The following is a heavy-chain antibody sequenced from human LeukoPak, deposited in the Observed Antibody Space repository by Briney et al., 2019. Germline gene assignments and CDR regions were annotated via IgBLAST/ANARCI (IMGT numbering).Heavy chain of an antibody. D-gene: IGHD6-19*01. V-gene: IGHV3-72*01. J-gene: IGHJ6*04. CDR3: ARSGIAVAGPPYYYYYGMDV. Sequence: PGGSLRFSCAASGFTFSDHYMDWVRQAPGKGLEWVGRTRNKANSYTTEYAASVKGRFTISRDDSKNSLYLQMNSLKTEDTAVYYCARSGIAVAGPPYYYYYGMDVWGKGTTVTVSS. CDR2: TRNKANSYTT. CDR1: GFTFSDHY.